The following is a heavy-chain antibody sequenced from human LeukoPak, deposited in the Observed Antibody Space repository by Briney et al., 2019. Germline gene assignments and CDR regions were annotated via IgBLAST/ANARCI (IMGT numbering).Heavy chain of an antibody. J-gene: IGHJ4*02. CDR1: GYTFTTYD. D-gene: IGHD6-13*01. CDR2: MNPNSGNT. Sequence: ASVKVSCKASGYTFTTYDINWVRQATGQGLEWMGWMNPNSGNTGYAQKFQGRVTITWNTSISTAYMELSSLKSEDTAVYYCAKDIAPLPGSSSWSVFGGQGTLVTVSS. CDR3: AKDIAPLPGSSSWSVF. V-gene: IGHV1-8*03.